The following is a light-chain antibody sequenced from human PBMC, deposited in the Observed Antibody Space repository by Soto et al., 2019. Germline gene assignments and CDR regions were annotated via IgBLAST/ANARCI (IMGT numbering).Light chain of an antibody. CDR2: DVS. Sequence: QSALTQPRSVSGSPGQSVTISCTGTSSDVGGYDFVSWFQHHPGKPPKLIMYDVSKRPSGVPDRFSGSKSGNTASLTISGLQAEDEADYYCCSYAGSYTLVFGTGTKLTVL. J-gene: IGLJ1*01. CDR3: CSYAGSYTLV. V-gene: IGLV2-11*01. CDR1: SSDVGGYDF.